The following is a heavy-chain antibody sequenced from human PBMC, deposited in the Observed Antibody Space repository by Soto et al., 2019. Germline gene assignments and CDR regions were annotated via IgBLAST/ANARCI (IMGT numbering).Heavy chain of an antibody. Sequence: GGSLRLSCTASGFTFGDYAMSWVRQAPGKGLEWVGFIRSKAYGGTTEYAASVKGRFTISRDDSKSIAYLQMNSLKTEDTAVYYCTRDSGSTKTAAGPDYWGQGTLVTVSS. CDR2: IRSKAYGGTT. CDR3: TRDSGSTKTAAGPDY. D-gene: IGHD6-13*01. CDR1: GFTFGDYA. J-gene: IGHJ4*02. V-gene: IGHV3-49*04.